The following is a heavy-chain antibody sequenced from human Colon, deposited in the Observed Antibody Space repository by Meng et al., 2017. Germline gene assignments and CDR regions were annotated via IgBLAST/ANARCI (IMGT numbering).Heavy chain of an antibody. D-gene: IGHD3-10*01. CDR1: GGSISSSSYY. J-gene: IGHJ4*02. Sequence: SETLSLTCTVSGGSISSSSYYWGWIRQPPGKGLEWIGSIYYSGSTYYNPSLKSRVTISVDTSKNQFSLKLSSVTAADTAVYYCARGRGGSTDYWGQGTLVTGAS. CDR3: ARGRGGSTDY. CDR2: IYYSGST. V-gene: IGHV4-39*07.